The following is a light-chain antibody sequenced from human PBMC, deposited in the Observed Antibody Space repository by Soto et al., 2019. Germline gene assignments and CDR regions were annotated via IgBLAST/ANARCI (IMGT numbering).Light chain of an antibody. CDR3: PQYGSSPLT. CDR1: QSVTSSY. V-gene: IGKV3-20*01. Sequence: EIVLTQSPGTLSLSPGERATLSCRASQSVTSSYLAWYQQKPGQAPRLLIYGASSRATGIPDRFSGSGSGTDFSLTISTLETEDFAMYYCPQYGSSPLTCGGGTKVEIK. J-gene: IGKJ4*01. CDR2: GAS.